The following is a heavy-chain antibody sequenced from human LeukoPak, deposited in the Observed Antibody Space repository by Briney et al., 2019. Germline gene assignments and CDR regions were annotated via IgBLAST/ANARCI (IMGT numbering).Heavy chain of an antibody. CDR1: GFTFSSDW. V-gene: IGHV3-7*04. CDR2: INQDGSEK. Sequence: GGSLRLSCAGSGFTFSSDWMGWVRQAPGKGLEWVANINQDGSEKYYVDSVKGRFTISRDNAKNSLYLQMNSLGAEDTAVYYCAWGFGDDWGQGTLVTVSS. J-gene: IGHJ4*02. CDR3: AWGFGDD. D-gene: IGHD3-10*01.